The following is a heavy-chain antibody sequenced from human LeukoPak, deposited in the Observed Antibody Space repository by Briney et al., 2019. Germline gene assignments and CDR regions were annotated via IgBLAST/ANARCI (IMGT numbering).Heavy chain of an antibody. CDR2: INHSGST. CDR3: ARYQYSSSSDYYYYYYMDV. Sequence: SETLSLTCAVYGGSFSGYYWSWIRQPPGKGLEWIGEINHSGSTNYNPSLKSRVTISVDTSKNQFSLKLSSVTAADTAVYYCARYQYSSSSDYYYYYYMDVWGKGTTVTVSS. CDR1: GGSFSGYY. J-gene: IGHJ6*03. D-gene: IGHD6-6*01. V-gene: IGHV4-34*01.